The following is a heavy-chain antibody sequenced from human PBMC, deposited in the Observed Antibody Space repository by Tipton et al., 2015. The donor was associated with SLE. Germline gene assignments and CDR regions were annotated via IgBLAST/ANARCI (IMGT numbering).Heavy chain of an antibody. CDR1: GFTFSSYA. J-gene: IGHJ4*01. D-gene: IGHD2/OR15-2a*01. CDR3: AQFFENVVFQPVA. Sequence: VQLVQSGGGLVQPGGSLRLSCAASGFTFSSYAMSWVRQAPGKGLEWVSAISGSGGSTYYADSVKGRFTISRDNSKNTLYLQMDGLRPEDTAVYYCAQFFENVVFQPVAWGHGTLVTVSS. CDR2: ISGSGGST. V-gene: IGHV3-23*04.